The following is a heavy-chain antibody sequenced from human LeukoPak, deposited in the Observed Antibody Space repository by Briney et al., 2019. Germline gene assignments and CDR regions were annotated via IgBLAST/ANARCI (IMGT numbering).Heavy chain of an antibody. CDR3: AVAISDAHFDY. D-gene: IGHD5-12*01. J-gene: IGHJ4*02. V-gene: IGHV1-18*01. CDR2: SSAYNGST. Sequence: GASVNVSCKASGYTFTSYGMSWVRQAPGQGLEGMGWSSAYNGSTNYAQKLRGRVTMPTDTPTSTAYMELRRLRSDDTAVYYCAVAISDAHFDYWGQGTLVTVSS. CDR1: GYTFTSYG.